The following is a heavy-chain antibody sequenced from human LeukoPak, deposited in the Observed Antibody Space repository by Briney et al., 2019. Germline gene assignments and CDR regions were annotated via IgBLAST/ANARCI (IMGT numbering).Heavy chain of an antibody. CDR1: GGSISSYY. D-gene: IGHD6-13*01. Sequence: SETLSLTCTVSGGSISSYYWSWIRQPPGKGLEWIGYIYYSGSTNYNPSLKSRVTISVDKSKNQFSLKLSSVTAADTAVYYCASVSAVAAAPWGYFDYRGQGTLVTVSS. CDR2: IYYSGST. CDR3: ASVSAVAAAPWGYFDY. J-gene: IGHJ4*02. V-gene: IGHV4-59*12.